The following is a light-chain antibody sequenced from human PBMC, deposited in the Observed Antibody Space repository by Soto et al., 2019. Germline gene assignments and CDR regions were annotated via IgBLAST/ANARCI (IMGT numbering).Light chain of an antibody. CDR1: SSNIGIHP. Sequence: HSVLTQPPSASGTPGQRVTISCSGSSSNIGIHPVNWYQQLPGTAPKLLLYGDNQRPSGVPDRFSASKSGASASLAISGLQSEDEATYHCASWDNILNGLYVFGPGTKVPV. CDR2: GDN. V-gene: IGLV1-44*01. CDR3: ASWDNILNGLYV. J-gene: IGLJ1*01.